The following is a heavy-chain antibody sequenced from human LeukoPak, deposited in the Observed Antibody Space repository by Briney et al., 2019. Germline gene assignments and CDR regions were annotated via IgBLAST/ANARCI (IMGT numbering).Heavy chain of an antibody. V-gene: IGHV1-18*01. J-gene: IGHJ4*02. CDR2: LSTDNGDT. D-gene: IGHD3-16*01. Sequence: GASVKVSCKASGYTFTSYAISWVRQAPGQGLEWMGWLSTDNGDTNYAQKFQGRVTMTTDTSTTTAHMELRSLTSDDTAIYYCARHGGIGPKRDYFDYWGPGTLVTVSS. CDR3: ARHGGIGPKRDYFDY. CDR1: GYTFTSYA.